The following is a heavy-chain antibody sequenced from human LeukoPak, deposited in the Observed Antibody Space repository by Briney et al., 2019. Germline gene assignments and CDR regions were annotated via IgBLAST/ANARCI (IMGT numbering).Heavy chain of an antibody. CDR3: ARDKRGYSYGNLDY. Sequence: PSETLSLTYTVSGGSISSRNYYWSWIRQPAGKGLEWIGRIYTSGSTNYNPSLKSRVTMSVDTSKNQFSLKLSSVTAADTAVYYCARDKRGYSYGNLDYWGQGTLVTVSS. V-gene: IGHV4-61*02. J-gene: IGHJ4*02. CDR1: GGSISSRNYY. CDR2: IYTSGST. D-gene: IGHD5-18*01.